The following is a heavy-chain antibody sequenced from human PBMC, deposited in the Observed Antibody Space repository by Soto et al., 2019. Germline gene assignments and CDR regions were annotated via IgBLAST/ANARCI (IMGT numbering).Heavy chain of an antibody. CDR2: MNTNSDDT. V-gene: IGHV1-8*01. J-gene: IGHJ6*02. Sequence: ASVKVSCKTSGYTFTSYDINWVRQAPGQGLEWVGWMNTNSDDTRSAQKFRGRLTLTRDKSMRSVYMKLSNLRPDDTAVYYCAREWSAAGHFYGMDVWGQGTTVTVSS. CDR1: GYTFTSYD. CDR3: AREWSAAGHFYGMDV. D-gene: IGHD6-13*01.